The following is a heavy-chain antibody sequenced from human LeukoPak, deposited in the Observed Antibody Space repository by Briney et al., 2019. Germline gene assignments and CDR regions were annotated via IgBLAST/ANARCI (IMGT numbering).Heavy chain of an antibody. Sequence: PSETLSLTCAVYGGSFSGYYWSWIRQPPGKGLEWIGEINHSGSANYNPSLKSRVTISVDTSKNRFSLKLSSVTAADTAVYYCASVDTGIAWGQGTLVTVSS. CDR1: GGSFSGYY. D-gene: IGHD1-26*01. J-gene: IGHJ5*02. CDR3: ASVDTGIA. CDR2: INHSGSA. V-gene: IGHV4-34*01.